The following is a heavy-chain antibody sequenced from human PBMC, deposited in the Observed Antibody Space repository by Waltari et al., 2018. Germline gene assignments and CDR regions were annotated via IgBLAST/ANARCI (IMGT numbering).Heavy chain of an antibody. CDR1: GFTFSSYA. D-gene: IGHD3-3*01. Sequence: EVQLLESGGNLVQPGGSLRLSCAASGFTFSSYAMSWVRQAPGKGLEWVSAIYSGGTSTYYADSVKGRFTISRDNSKNTLYLQMNSLRAEDTAVYYCAKDGVGWLPLFDYWGQGTLVTVSS. J-gene: IGHJ4*02. CDR2: IYSGGTST. V-gene: IGHV3-23*03. CDR3: AKDGVGWLPLFDY.